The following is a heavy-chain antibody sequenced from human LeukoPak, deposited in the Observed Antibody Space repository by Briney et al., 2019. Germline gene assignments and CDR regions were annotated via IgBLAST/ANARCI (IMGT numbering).Heavy chain of an antibody. J-gene: IGHJ4*02. CDR1: GFTFSSYA. D-gene: IGHD3-10*01. CDR3: AKDRDYYLVGFFDY. CDR2: ISVSSANT. Sequence: PGGSLRLSCAASGFTFSSYAMDWVRQAPGKGLEWVSRISVSSANTYYADSVKGRFTISRDNSKNTLYLQMNSLRAEDTALYYCAKDRDYYLVGFFDYWGQGTLVTVSS. V-gene: IGHV3-23*01.